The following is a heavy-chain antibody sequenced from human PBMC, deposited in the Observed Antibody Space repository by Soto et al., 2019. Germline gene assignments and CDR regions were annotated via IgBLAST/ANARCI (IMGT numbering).Heavy chain of an antibody. CDR2: IYTSGST. D-gene: IGHD6-6*01. V-gene: IGHV4-4*07. CDR3: ARVEYSSSSHYYYGMDV. CDR1: GGSISSYY. J-gene: IGHJ6*02. Sequence: PSETLSLTCTGSGGSISSYYWSWIRQPAGKGLEWIGRIYTSGSTNYNPSLKSRVTMSVDTSKNQFSLKLSSVTAADTAVYYCARVEYSSSSHYYYGMDVWGQGTTVTVSS.